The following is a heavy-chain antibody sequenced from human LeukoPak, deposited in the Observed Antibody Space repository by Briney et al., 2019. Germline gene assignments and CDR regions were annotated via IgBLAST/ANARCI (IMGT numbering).Heavy chain of an antibody. D-gene: IGHD6-13*01. Sequence: ASVKVSCKASGYTFTGYYMHWVRQAPGQGLEWMGRINPNSGGTNYAQKFQGRVTMNRDTSISRVYMELSRLSSDDTAVYYCARSDGIGTSWGQGTLVTVSS. CDR2: INPNSGGT. J-gene: IGHJ4*02. CDR1: GYTFTGYY. CDR3: ARSDGIGTS. V-gene: IGHV1-2*06.